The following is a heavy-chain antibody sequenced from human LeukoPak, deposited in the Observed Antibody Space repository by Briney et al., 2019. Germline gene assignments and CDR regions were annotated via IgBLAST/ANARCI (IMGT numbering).Heavy chain of an antibody. CDR3: ARERPLYSNYGNWFDP. CDR1: GFTFSSYG. D-gene: IGHD4-11*01. V-gene: IGHV3-30*02. Sequence: GGSLRLSCAASGFTFSSYGMHWVRQAPGKGLEWVAFVRYDGSNKYYVDSVKGRLTISRDNAKNSLYLQMNSLRAEDTAVSYCARERPLYSNYGNWFDPWGQGTLVTVSS. CDR2: VRYDGSNK. J-gene: IGHJ5*02.